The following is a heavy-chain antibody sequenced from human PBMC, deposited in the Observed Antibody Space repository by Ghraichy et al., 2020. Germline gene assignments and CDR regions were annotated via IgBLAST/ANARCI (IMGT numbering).Heavy chain of an antibody. Sequence: GGSLRLSCAPSGFTFSINYMSWVRQAPGKGLDWVSLIYGGGSPFYSDSFKARFPIPRDDSKNNLYLQMNTLRAEDTAVYYCAGPGGGINYYNYSLMYVWGQGTTVTVSS. J-gene: IGHJ6*02. CDR3: AGPGGGINYYNYSLMYV. D-gene: IGHD2-15*01. CDR2: IYGGGSP. V-gene: IGHV3-53*01. CDR1: GFTFSINY.